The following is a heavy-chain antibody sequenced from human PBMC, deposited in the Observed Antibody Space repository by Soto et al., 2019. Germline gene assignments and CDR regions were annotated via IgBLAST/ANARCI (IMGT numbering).Heavy chain of an antibody. J-gene: IGHJ4*02. V-gene: IGHV3-66*01. D-gene: IGHD1-1*01. Sequence: ELQLVASGGGLVQPGGSLRLSCAASGFTVSNNYVRWVRQAPGKGLEWGSVIFSNGDTRYAHSVKGRFTISRDSSSNTLYRQLNSLRVEDTAVYYCARDGTYNWVGGQGIHVTVSS. CDR2: IFSNGDT. CDR1: GFTVSNNY. CDR3: ARDGTYNWV.